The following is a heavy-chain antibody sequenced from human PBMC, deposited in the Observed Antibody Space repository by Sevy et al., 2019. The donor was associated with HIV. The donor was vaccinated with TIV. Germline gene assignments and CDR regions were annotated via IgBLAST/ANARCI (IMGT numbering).Heavy chain of an antibody. CDR3: ARDLYSGSYYENY. CDR2: RNEDGSDK. D-gene: IGHD1-26*01. V-gene: IGHV3-7*01. J-gene: IGHJ4*02. CDR1: GFTLSNYW. Sequence: GGSLRLSCAASGFTLSNYWMSWVRRAPGKGLEWVANRNEDGSDKDYVDSVKGRFTISRDNAKNSLYLQMNSLRAEDTAVYYSARDLYSGSYYENYWGQGTLVTVSS.